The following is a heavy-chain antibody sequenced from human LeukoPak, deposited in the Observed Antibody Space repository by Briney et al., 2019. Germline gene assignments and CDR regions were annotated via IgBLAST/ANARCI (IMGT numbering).Heavy chain of an antibody. CDR1: GFTFSNYA. Sequence: GGSLRLSCAASGFTFSNYAMNWVRQAPGEGLEWVSSISSSGGTTWYADSVKGRFTISRDKSKNTLYLQMNSLRAEDTAVYYCAKVILDYWGQGTLVTVSS. D-gene: IGHD2-21*01. J-gene: IGHJ4*02. V-gene: IGHV3-23*01. CDR3: AKVILDY. CDR2: ISSSGGTT.